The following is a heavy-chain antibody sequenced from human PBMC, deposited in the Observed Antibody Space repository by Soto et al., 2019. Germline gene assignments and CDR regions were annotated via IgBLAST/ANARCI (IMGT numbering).Heavy chain of an antibody. J-gene: IGHJ4*02. CDR1: GYTLTGFS. CDR3: ATAGDSSNWFFDY. V-gene: IGHV1-24*01. Sequence: GASVNVSWTVFGYTLTGFSIHWVRQAPGKGLEWMGGFDPEDGQTIYAQRFQGRVTLTEDTSTDTAYMELSSLRFEDTAVYFCATAGDSSNWFFDYWGQGTLVTVSS. CDR2: FDPEDGQT. D-gene: IGHD6-13*01.